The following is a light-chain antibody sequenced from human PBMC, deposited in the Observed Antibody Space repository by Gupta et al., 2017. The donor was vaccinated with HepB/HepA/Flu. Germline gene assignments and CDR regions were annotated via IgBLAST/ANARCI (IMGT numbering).Light chain of an antibody. J-gene: IGKJ1*01. CDR1: QSIGSR. V-gene: IGKV1-5*03. CDR3: QQFKDPKT. CDR2: KAS. Sequence: DIQLTQSPSTLSASVGDRVTIACRASQSIGSRLAWYQQKPGKAPKLLIYKASSLDAGVPSRFSGSGSGTEFTLTISSLQPDDFATYYCQQFKDPKTFGQGTKVEIK.